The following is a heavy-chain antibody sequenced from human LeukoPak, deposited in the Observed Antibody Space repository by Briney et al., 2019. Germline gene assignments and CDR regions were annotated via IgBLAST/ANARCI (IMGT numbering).Heavy chain of an antibody. CDR1: GYRFTNYW. D-gene: IGHD2/OR15-2a*01. CDR3: ARRSTYYPPDY. J-gene: IGHJ4*02. V-gene: IGHV5-51*01. Sequence: GESLKISCKGSGYRFTNYWVGWVRQMPGKGLEWMGIIYPDDSDTRYSPSFQGQVTISADKSISTAYLQWSSLKALDTAMYYCARRSTYYPPDYWGQGTLVTVSS. CDR2: IYPDDSDT.